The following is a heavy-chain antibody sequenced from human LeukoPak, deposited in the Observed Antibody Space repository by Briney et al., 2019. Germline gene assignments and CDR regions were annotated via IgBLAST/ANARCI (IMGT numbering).Heavy chain of an antibody. V-gene: IGHV3-53*01. Sequence: GGSLRLSCAASGFTVSSNYMSWVRRAPGKGLEWVSVIYSGGSTYYADSVKGRFTISRDNSKNTLYLQMNSLRAEDTAVYYCARGGYSSSWVHLDYWGQGTLVTVSS. CDR3: ARGGYSSSWVHLDY. D-gene: IGHD6-13*01. CDR1: GFTVSSNY. CDR2: IYSGGST. J-gene: IGHJ4*02.